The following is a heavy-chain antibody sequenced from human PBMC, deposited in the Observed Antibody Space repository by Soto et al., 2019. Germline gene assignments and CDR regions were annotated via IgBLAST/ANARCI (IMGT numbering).Heavy chain of an antibody. J-gene: IGHJ4*02. CDR1: GYIFTNYW. D-gene: IGHD3-22*01. Sequence: VESLKISCKGSGYIFTNYWITWVRQMPGKGLEWLGRIDPSDSHTNYSPSFQGHVTLSADKSIITAYLQWSSLKASDTAMYYCARQASYFVSSGNFGSYCRQRTLGTVSS. CDR3: ARQASYFVSSGNFGSY. V-gene: IGHV5-10-1*01. CDR2: IDPSDSHT.